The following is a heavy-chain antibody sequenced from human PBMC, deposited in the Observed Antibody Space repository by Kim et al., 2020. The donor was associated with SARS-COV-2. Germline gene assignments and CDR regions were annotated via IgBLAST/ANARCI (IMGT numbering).Heavy chain of an antibody. V-gene: IGHV4-34*01. CDR2: INHSGST. CDR3: ARGGREYSSPMGY. D-gene: IGHD6-6*01. Sequence: SETLSLTCAVYGGSFSGYYWSWIRQPPGKGLEWIGEINHSGSTNYNPSLKSRVTISVDTSKNQFSLKLSSVTAADTAVYYCARGGREYSSPMGYWGQGTLVTVSS. J-gene: IGHJ4*02. CDR1: GGSFSGYY.